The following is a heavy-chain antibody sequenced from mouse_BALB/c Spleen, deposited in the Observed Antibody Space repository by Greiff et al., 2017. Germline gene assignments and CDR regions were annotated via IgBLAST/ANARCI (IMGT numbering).Heavy chain of an antibody. Sequence: QVQLKESGPGLVPPSQSLSITCTVSGFSLTSYGVHWVRQSPGKGLEWLGVIWSGGSTDYNAAFISRLSISKDNSKSQVFFKMNSLQANDAAIYYCARGRYGYDRGYFDYWGQGTTLTVSS. CDR1: GFSLTSYG. V-gene: IGHV2-2*02. CDR2: IWSGGST. CDR3: ARGRYGYDRGYFDY. J-gene: IGHJ2*01. D-gene: IGHD2-2*01.